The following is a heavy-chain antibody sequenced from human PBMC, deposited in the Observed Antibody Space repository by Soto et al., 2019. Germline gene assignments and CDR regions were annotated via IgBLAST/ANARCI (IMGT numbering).Heavy chain of an antibody. Sequence: EVQLVESGGGLVQPGGSLRLSCAASGFTVSSNYMSWVRQAPGKGLEWVSVIYSGGSTYYADSVKGRFTISRHNSKNTLYLQMNSLRAEDTAVYYCASPGWANILTGYHGGYYYMDVWGKGTTVTVSS. CDR2: IYSGGST. CDR3: ASPGWANILTGYHGGYYYMDV. J-gene: IGHJ6*03. V-gene: IGHV3-53*04. CDR1: GFTVSSNY. D-gene: IGHD3-9*01.